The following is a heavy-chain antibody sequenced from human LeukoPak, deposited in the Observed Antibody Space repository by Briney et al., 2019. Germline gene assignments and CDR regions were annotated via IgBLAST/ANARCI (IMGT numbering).Heavy chain of an antibody. CDR2: IYHSGST. Sequence: SGTLSLTCAVSGGSISSSNWWSWARPPPGKGLEWIGEIYHSGSTNYNPSFKSRVTISVDKSKNQFSLKLSSVTAADTAVYYCAREDKAAARWFDPWGQGTLVTVSS. CDR1: GGSISSSNW. J-gene: IGHJ5*02. V-gene: IGHV4-4*02. D-gene: IGHD6-13*01. CDR3: AREDKAAARWFDP.